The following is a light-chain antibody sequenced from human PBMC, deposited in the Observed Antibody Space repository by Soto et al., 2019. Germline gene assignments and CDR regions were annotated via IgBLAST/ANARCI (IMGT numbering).Light chain of an antibody. CDR2: AAS. CDR1: QSISSDY. Sequence: EIVLTQSPGTLSLSPGERATLSCRASQSISSDYLAWYQQKPGQAPRLLIYAASSRATGIPDRFGGSGSGTDFTLTISRLEPEDFAVYYCQLYGNSPLFSFGHGTKVDIK. J-gene: IGKJ3*01. CDR3: QLYGNSPLFS. V-gene: IGKV3-20*01.